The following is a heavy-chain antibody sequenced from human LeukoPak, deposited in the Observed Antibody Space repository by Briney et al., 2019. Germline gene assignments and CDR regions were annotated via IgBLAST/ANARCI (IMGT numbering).Heavy chain of an antibody. CDR1: GGSLTSTNW. CDR2: VSLSGLT. J-gene: IGHJ4*02. V-gene: IGHV4-4*02. Sequence: PSETLSLTCGVSGGSLTSTNWWSWVRQPPGQGLEWIGEVSLSGLTNYNPSLSSRVIMALDTSKNHLSLHLTSVTAADTAVYYCSRENGAFSPFGYWGQGYLVTVLS. CDR3: SRENGAFSPFGY. D-gene: IGHD2-8*01.